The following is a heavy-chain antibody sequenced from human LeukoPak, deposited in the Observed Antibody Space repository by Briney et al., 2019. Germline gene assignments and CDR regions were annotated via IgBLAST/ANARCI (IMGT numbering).Heavy chain of an antibody. CDR3: ARPAKRGGYSGYEFDY. V-gene: IGHV1-69*13. CDR2: IIPIFGTA. CDR1: GGTFSSYA. D-gene: IGHD5-12*01. J-gene: IGHJ4*02. Sequence: GASVKVSCKASGGTFSSYAISWVRQAPGQGLEWMGGIIPIFGTANYAQKFQGGVTITADESTSTAYMELSSLRSEDTAVYYCARPAKRGGYSGYEFDYWGQGTLVTVSS.